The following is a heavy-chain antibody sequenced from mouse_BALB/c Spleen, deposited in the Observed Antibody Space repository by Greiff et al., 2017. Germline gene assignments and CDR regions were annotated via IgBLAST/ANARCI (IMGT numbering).Heavy chain of an antibody. CDR1: GYSITSDYA. J-gene: IGHJ2*01. CDR2: ISYSGST. Sequence: VQLKESGPGLVKPSQSLSLTCTVTGYSITSDYAWNWIRQFPGNKLEWMGYISYSGSTSYNPSLKSRISITRDTSKNQFFLQLNSVTTEDTATYYCAREEAYYFDYWGQGTTLTVSS. V-gene: IGHV3-2*02. CDR3: AREEAYYFDY. D-gene: IGHD6-1*01.